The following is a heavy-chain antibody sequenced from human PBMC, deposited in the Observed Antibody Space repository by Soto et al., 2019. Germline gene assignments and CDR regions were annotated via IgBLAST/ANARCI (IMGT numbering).Heavy chain of an antibody. CDR1: GFTFRSFW. D-gene: IGHD3-3*01. J-gene: IGHJ4*02. CDR3: AASDYNFWSGYFGQTFDY. CDR2: INSDGNRT. V-gene: IGHV3-74*01. Sequence: EVQLVESGGGLVQPGGSLRLSCAASGFTFRSFWMHWVRQAPGKGLVWVSRINSDGNRTSYADSVKGRFTISRENAKNTLYLQMNSLRAEDTAVYYCAASDYNFWSGYFGQTFDYWGQGTLVTVSS.